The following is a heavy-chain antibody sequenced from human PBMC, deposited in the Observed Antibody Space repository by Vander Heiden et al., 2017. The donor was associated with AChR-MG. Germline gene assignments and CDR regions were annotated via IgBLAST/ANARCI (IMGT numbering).Heavy chain of an antibody. CDR2: INPSLDST. CDR1: GFTFTNYH. J-gene: IGHJ4*02. D-gene: IGHD1-26*01. CDR3: ARELAGSFYFDF. Sequence: QVQLVQSGAEVKKPGASLKVSCKTSGFTFTNYHMHWVRQAPGQGLEWVGTINPSLDSTHYAQKFQGRVRMTRDTSTKTVYMDMTSLRPEDTAVYVCARELAGSFYFDFWGQGSLVTVSS. V-gene: IGHV1-46*03.